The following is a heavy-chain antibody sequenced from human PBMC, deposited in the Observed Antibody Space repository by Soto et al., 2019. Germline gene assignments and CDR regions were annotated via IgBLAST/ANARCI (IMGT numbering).Heavy chain of an antibody. CDR1: GGSISSGGYY. CDR3: ARGEVLPAASLDY. V-gene: IGHV4-31*03. CDR2: IHYSGST. Sequence: PSETLSLTCTVSGGSISSGGYYWSWIRQRPEKGLEWIGDIHYSGSTFYNPSLKSRVTISVDTSENQFSLKLSSMTAADTAVYYCARGEVLPAASLDYWGQGTLVTVSS. J-gene: IGHJ4*02. D-gene: IGHD2-2*01.